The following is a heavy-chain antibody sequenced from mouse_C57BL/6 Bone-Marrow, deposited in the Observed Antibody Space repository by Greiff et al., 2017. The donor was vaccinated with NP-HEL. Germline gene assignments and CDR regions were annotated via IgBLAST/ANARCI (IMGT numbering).Heavy chain of an antibody. Sequence: EVQLVESGGGLVQPGGSLSLSCAASGFTFTDYYMSWVRQPPGKALEWLGFIRNKANGYTTEYSASVKGRFTISRDNSQSVLYLQMKALRAEDSATYYCARYMAHPLFDYWGQGTTLTVSS. J-gene: IGHJ2*01. CDR2: IRNKANGYTT. V-gene: IGHV7-3*01. CDR1: GFTFTDYY. CDR3: ARYMAHPLFDY.